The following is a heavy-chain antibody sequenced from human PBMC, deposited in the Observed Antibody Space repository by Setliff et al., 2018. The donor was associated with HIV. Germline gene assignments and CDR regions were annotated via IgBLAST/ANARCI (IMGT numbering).Heavy chain of an antibody. Sequence: GESLRLSCEASGFTFSDYDFHWVRQAAGKGLEWVSAIGTGGDTYYVDSVKGRFTISRENARNSLYLQMNSLRVGDTAVYYCAREIRTVYTGGHYFYGIDVWGQGTAVTVS. J-gene: IGHJ6*02. V-gene: IGHV3-13*01. D-gene: IGHD3-16*01. CDR2: IGTGGDT. CDR3: AREIRTVYTGGHYFYGIDV. CDR1: GFTFSDYD.